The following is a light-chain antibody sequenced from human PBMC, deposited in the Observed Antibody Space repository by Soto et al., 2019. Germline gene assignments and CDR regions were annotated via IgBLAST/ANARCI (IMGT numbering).Light chain of an antibody. Sequence: EIVLTQSPGTLSLSPGERATLSCRASQSVSSSYLAWYQQKTGQAPRLLIYGASSRATGIPDMFSGSGSGTDFTLTISRLEPEDFAVYYCQQYGSSRWTFGQGTKVEIK. V-gene: IGKV3-20*01. CDR3: QQYGSSRWT. CDR1: QSVSSSY. J-gene: IGKJ1*01. CDR2: GAS.